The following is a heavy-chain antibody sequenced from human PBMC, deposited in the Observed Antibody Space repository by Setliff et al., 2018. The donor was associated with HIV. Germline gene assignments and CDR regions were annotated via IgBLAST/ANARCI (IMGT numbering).Heavy chain of an antibody. CDR2: INHGGST. D-gene: IGHD3-16*01. J-gene: IGHJ4*02. CDR3: ARSTIGEGFDY. Sequence: SETLSLTCAVYGGSFSGYSWNWVRQPPGKGLEWIGEINHGGSTNYNPSLKSRVTISIDASKNQFSLKLSSVTAADTAVYYCARSTIGEGFDYWGQGTLVTVSS. V-gene: IGHV4-34*01. CDR1: GGSFSGYS.